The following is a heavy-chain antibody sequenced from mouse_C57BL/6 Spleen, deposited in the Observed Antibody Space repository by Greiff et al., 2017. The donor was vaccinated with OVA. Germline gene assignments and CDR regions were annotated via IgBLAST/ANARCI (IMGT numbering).Heavy chain of an antibody. Sequence: EVKLVESGGGLVKPGGSLKLSCAASGFTFSSYAMSWVRQTPEKRLEWVATISDGGSYTYYPDNVKGRFTISRDNAKNNLYLQMSHLKSEDTAMYYCARDQVGEGAWFAYWGQGTLVTVSA. V-gene: IGHV5-4*01. CDR1: GFTFSSYA. D-gene: IGHD1-1*02. CDR3: ARDQVGEGAWFAY. CDR2: ISDGGSYT. J-gene: IGHJ3*01.